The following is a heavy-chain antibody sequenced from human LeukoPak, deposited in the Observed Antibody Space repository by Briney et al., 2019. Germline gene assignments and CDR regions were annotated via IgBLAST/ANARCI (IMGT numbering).Heavy chain of an antibody. V-gene: IGHV3-53*01. J-gene: IGHJ4*02. CDR2: FYSGGYT. Sequence: PGGSLRLSCAASGFTFSSYAMSWARQASGKGLEWVSVFYSGGYTSYADSVKGRFTISRDNSRNTLYLQMNSLRAEDTAVYYCVRDVRGSTLWGQGTLVTVSS. CDR1: GFTFSSYA. CDR3: VRDVRGSTL. D-gene: IGHD6-6*01.